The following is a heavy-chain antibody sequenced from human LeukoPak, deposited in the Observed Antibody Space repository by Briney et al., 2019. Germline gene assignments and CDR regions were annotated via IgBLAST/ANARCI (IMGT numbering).Heavy chain of an antibody. J-gene: IGHJ3*02. CDR3: ARTRSKFTYYDAFDI. CDR2: IWYDGSNK. V-gene: IGHV3-33*08. CDR1: GFTFSRDS. D-gene: IGHD3-10*01. Sequence: GGSLRLSCAASGFTFSRDSMNWVRQAPGKGLEWVAVIWYDGSNKYYADSVKGRFTISRDNSKNTLYLQMNSLRAEDTAVYYCARTRSKFTYYDAFDIWGQGTMVTVSS.